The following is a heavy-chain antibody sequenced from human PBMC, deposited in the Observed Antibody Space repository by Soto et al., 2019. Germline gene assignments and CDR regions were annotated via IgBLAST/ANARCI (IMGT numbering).Heavy chain of an antibody. CDR3: AKGSYGGKYGMDV. CDR2: ISYGGIDK. J-gene: IGHJ6*02. V-gene: IGHV3-30*18. Sequence: GGSLRLSCAASGFTFSSYGMHWVRQAPGKGLEWVAVISYGGIDKYYGSSVKGRFTTSRDSSKNTLYLQMDSLSSEDTAVCYCAKGSYGGKYGMDVWGQGTTVTVSS. D-gene: IGHD4-17*01. CDR1: GFTFSSYG.